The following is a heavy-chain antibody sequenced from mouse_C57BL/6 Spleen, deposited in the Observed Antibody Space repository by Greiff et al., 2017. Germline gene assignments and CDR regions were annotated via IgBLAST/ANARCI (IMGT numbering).Heavy chain of an antibody. CDR3: TSIYYYSRGFAY. V-gene: IGHV1-15*01. D-gene: IGHD1-1*01. J-gene: IGHJ3*01. CDR1: GYTFTDYE. CDR2: IDPETGGP. Sequence: VQLQESGAELVRPGASVTLSCKASGYTFTDYEMHWVKQTPVHGLEWIGAIDPETGGPAYNQKFKGKAILTADKSSSTAYMELRSLTSEDSAVYYCTSIYYYSRGFAYWGQGTLVTVSA.